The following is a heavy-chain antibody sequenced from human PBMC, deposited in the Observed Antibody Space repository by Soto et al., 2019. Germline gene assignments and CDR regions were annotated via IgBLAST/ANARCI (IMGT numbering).Heavy chain of an antibody. J-gene: IGHJ4*02. CDR2: ISSNGGST. CDR3: VKASTRFEYSSSSGIDY. D-gene: IGHD6-6*01. CDR1: GFTFSSYA. Sequence: PGGSLRLSCSASGFTFSSYAMHWVRQAPGKGLEYVSAISSNGGSTYYADSVKGRFTISRDNSKNTLYLQMSSLRAEDTAVYYCVKASTRFEYSSSSGIDYWGQGTLVTVSS. V-gene: IGHV3-64D*06.